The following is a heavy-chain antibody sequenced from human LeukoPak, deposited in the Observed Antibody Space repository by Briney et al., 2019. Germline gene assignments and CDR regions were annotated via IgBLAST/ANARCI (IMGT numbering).Heavy chain of an antibody. CDR3: ATYTTVTDY. V-gene: IGHV3-23*01. J-gene: IGHJ4*02. CDR1: VFTFSSYA. Sequence: GGSLRLSCAASVFTFSSYAMRWVRQAPGKGLEWVSAISGSGGSTYYADSVKGRFTISRDNSKNTLYLQMNSLRAEDTAVYYCATYTTVTDYWGQGTLVTVSS. D-gene: IGHD4-17*01. CDR2: ISGSGGST.